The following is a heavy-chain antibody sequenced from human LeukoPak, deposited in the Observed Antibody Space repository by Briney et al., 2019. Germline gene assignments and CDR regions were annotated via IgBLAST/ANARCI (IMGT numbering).Heavy chain of an antibody. CDR1: GYTFTGYN. CDR2: INPNSGDT. CDR3: ARPNGDYYNWFDP. J-gene: IGHJ5*02. Sequence: GASVKVSCKASGYTFTGYNLHWVRQAPGQGLEWMGWINPNSGDTSYAQNLQDRVTLTRDTSISTAYMELTNLRSDDTAVYYCARPNGDYYNWFDPWGQGTLVTVSS. V-gene: IGHV1-2*02. D-gene: IGHD4-17*01.